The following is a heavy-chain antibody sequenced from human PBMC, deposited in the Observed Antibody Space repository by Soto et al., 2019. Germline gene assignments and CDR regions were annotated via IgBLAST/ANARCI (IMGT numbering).Heavy chain of an antibody. V-gene: IGHV1-2*02. CDR3: ARGKAIDAEIYNGLDP. J-gene: IGHJ5*02. CDR1: GHTFTGYY. D-gene: IGHD2-2*01. CDR2: INHNSGGT. Sequence: QVQPVQSGAEVKKPGASVKISCKASGHTFTGYYIHWVRQSPGQGLEWMGWINHNSGGTDYGQKFQGRVTMTRDTSISTVYMEFTRLRSSDTAVYYWARGKAIDAEIYNGLDPWGQGTLVTVSS.